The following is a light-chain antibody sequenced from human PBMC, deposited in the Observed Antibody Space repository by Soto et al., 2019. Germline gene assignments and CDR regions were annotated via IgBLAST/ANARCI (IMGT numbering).Light chain of an antibody. CDR1: SSDVGAYNY. CDR2: DVS. J-gene: IGLJ1*01. CDR3: SSYTTSSTPCV. Sequence: QSVLTQPASLSGSPGQSITISCTGTSSDVGAYNYVSWYQQHPGNAPKLMIYDVSNRPSGVSNRFSGSKSGNTASLTISGLQAEDEADYYCSSYTTSSTPCVFGTGTKVTVL. V-gene: IGLV2-14*01.